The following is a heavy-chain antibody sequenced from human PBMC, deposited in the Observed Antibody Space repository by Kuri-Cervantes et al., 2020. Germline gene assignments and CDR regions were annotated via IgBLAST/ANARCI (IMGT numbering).Heavy chain of an antibody. V-gene: IGHV6-1*01. CDR3: ARNVLLWFGNWFDP. D-gene: IGHD3-10*01. J-gene: IGHJ5*02. CDR1: GDSVSSNSAA. Sequence: SQTLSLTCAISGDSVSSNSAAWNWIRQSPSRGLEWLGRTYYRSKWYNDYAVSVKSRIAINPDTSKNQFSLQLNSVTPEDTAVYYCARNVLLWFGNWFDPWGQGTLVTVSS. CDR2: TYYRSKWYN.